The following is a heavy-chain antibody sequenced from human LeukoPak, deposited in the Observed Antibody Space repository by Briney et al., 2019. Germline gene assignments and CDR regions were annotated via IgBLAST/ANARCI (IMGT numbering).Heavy chain of an antibody. V-gene: IGHV4-38-2*02. D-gene: IGHD3-10*01. CDR3: AREGDTMVRGVIRDWFDP. CDR1: GYSISSGYY. Sequence: PSETLSLTCTVAGYSISSGYYWGWIRQPPGKGLEWIGSIYYSGSTYYNPSLKSRVTISVDTSKNQFSLKLSSVTAADTAVYYCAREGDTMVRGVIRDWFDPWGQGTLVTVSS. CDR2: IYYSGST. J-gene: IGHJ5*02.